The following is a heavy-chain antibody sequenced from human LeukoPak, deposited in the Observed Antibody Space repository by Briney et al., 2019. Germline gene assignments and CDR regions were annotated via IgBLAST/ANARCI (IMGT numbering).Heavy chain of an antibody. CDR3: AKDGPQLDY. CDR1: GFTFSSYA. CDR2: ISYDGSNK. J-gene: IGHJ4*02. Sequence: GGSLRLSCAASGFTFSSYAMHWVRQAPGKGLEWVAVISYDGSNKYYADSVKGRFTISRDNSKNTLYLQMNNLRVEDTAVYYCAKDGPQLDYWGQGTLVTVSS. V-gene: IGHV3-30-3*01.